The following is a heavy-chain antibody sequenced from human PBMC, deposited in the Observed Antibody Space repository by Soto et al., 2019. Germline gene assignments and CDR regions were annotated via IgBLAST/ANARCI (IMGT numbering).Heavy chain of an antibody. CDR1: GGSFSGYY. CDR3: ARRQSSSWYGL. D-gene: IGHD6-13*01. J-gene: IGHJ4*02. V-gene: IGHV4-34*01. Sequence: PSETLSLTCAVYGGSFSGYYWSWIRQPPGKGLEWIGEINHRGNTNYNPSLKSRVIISVDTSKNQFSLKLSSVTAADTAVYYCARRQSSSWYGLWGQGTLVTVSS. CDR2: INHRGNT.